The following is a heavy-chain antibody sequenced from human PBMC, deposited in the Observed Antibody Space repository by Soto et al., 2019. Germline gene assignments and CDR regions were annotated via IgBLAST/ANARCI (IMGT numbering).Heavy chain of an antibody. V-gene: IGHV3-7*04. CDR2: IKEDGSEK. CDR1: GFTFSGHW. D-gene: IGHD6-13*01. J-gene: IGHJ4*02. CDR3: ARGGSNRFGL. Sequence: EEQLVESGGGLVQPGGSLRVSCAASGFTFSGHWMTWVRQAPGKGLEWVASIKEDGSEKKYVDSAKGRFTISRDNAKNSLYLQMNSLRGDDTAVYYCARGGSNRFGLWGQGTLVTVSS.